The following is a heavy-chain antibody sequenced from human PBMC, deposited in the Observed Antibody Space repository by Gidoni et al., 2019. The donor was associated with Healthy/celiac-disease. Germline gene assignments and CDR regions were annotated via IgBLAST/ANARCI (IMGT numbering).Heavy chain of an antibody. Sequence: QVQLQESGPGLVKPSPTLSLTCTVSGCSISSGGYYWRWIRQHPGKGLVWIGYIYYSGSTYYNPSRKSRVTISVDTSKNKFSLKLSSVTAADTAVYYCARGRGIVVVPAAIVWFDPWGQGTLVTVSS. D-gene: IGHD2-2*01. CDR1: GCSISSGGYY. V-gene: IGHV4-31*03. J-gene: IGHJ5*02. CDR2: IYYSGST. CDR3: ARGRGIVVVPAAIVWFDP.